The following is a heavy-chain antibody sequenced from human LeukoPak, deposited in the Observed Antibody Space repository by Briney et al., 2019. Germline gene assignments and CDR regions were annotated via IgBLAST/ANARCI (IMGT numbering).Heavy chain of an antibody. CDR2: ISGSSGII. CDR1: GFTFNTYT. Sequence: GGSLRLSCAASGFTFNTYTMNWVRQAPGKGLEWVSYISGSSGIIDYADSVRGRFTISRDNAKNSLYLQMNSLRVEDTAVYYCAKDPLIRRAAHFFNGVDVWGQGTTVTVSS. CDR3: AKDPLIRRAAHFFNGVDV. D-gene: IGHD2/OR15-2a*01. J-gene: IGHJ6*02. V-gene: IGHV3-48*01.